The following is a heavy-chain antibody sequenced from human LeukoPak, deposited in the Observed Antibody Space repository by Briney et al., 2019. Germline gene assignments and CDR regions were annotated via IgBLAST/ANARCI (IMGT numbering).Heavy chain of an antibody. Sequence: GGSLRLSCAASGFTLSSYAMSWVRQAPGKGLEWVSAISDSGNTYHADSVKGRFTISRDSSKNTLYLQMNSLRAEDTAVYYCAKADCSSTSCYEFYYYYYMDVWGKGTTVTVSS. CDR2: ISDSGNT. V-gene: IGHV3-23*01. J-gene: IGHJ6*03. CDR3: AKADCSSTSCYEFYYYYYMDV. D-gene: IGHD2-2*01. CDR1: GFTLSSYA.